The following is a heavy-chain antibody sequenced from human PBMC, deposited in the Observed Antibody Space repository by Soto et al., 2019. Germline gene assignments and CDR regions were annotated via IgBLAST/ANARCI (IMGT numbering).Heavy chain of an antibody. V-gene: IGHV3-21*01. CDR2: ISSDSSYK. CDR3: ARGYCTRSSCYIGGFYYYGMDV. D-gene: IGHD2-2*01. J-gene: IGHJ6*02. CDR1: GFTLSSHT. Sequence: GGSLRLSCAASGFTLSSHTMNWVRQAPGKGLEWVSSISSDSSYKYYTDSVKGRFTVSRDNAKNSLYLQMDSLRAEDTAVYYCARGYCTRSSCYIGGFYYYGMDVWGQGATVTVSS.